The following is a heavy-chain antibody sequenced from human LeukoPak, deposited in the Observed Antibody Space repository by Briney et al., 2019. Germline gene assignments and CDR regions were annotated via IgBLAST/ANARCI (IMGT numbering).Heavy chain of an antibody. V-gene: IGHV4-34*01. D-gene: IGHD2-15*01. J-gene: IGHJ4*02. Sequence: SETRSLTCAVYGGSFSGYYWSWIRQPPGKGLEWIGEINHSGSTNYNPSLKSRVTISVDTSKNQFSLKLSSVTAADTAVYYCARVTMRRGLPRLYFDYWGQETVVTVSS. CDR3: ARVTMRRGLPRLYFDY. CDR1: GGSFSGYY. CDR2: INHSGST.